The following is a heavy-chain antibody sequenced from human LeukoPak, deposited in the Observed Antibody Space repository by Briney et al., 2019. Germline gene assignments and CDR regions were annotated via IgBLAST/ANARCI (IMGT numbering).Heavy chain of an antibody. J-gene: IGHJ4*02. CDR1: GGSISSSSYY. Sequence: SETLSLTCTVSGGSISSSSYYWSWIRQPPGKGLEWIGSINYSGNTYYNPSLKSRATTSVDTSKNQFSLKLSSVTAADTAVYNCARYVVSGSGKYYFDYWGRGTLVTVSS. D-gene: IGHD3-10*01. V-gene: IGHV4-39*01. CDR2: INYSGNT. CDR3: ARYVVSGSGKYYFDY.